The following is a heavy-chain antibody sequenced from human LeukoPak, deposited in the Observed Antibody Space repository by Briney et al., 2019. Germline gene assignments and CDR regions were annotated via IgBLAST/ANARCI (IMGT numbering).Heavy chain of an antibody. Sequence: SETLSLTCTVSGGSISSGDYYWSWIRQPPGKGLEWIGYIYYSGSTYYNPSLKSRVTISVDTSKNQFSLKLSSVTAADTAVYYCARYDSSGYSYRGGFDYWGQGTLVTVSS. J-gene: IGHJ4*02. CDR1: GGSISSGDYY. CDR3: ARYDSSGYSYRGGFDY. D-gene: IGHD3-22*01. CDR2: IYYSGST. V-gene: IGHV4-30-4*01.